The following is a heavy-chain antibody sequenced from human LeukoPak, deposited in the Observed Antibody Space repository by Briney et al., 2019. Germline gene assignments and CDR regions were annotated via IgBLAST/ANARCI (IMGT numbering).Heavy chain of an antibody. D-gene: IGHD6-6*01. CDR1: EYTFTSYY. CDR2: INPSGGST. V-gene: IGHV1-46*01. J-gene: IGHJ4*02. CDR3: ARDGRGIAARPGYFDY. Sequence: ASVKVSCKASEYTFTSYYMHWVRQAPGQGLEWMGIINPSGGSTSYAQKFQGRVTMTRDTSTSTVYMELSSLRSEVTAVYYCARDGRGIAARPGYFDYWGQGTLVTVSS.